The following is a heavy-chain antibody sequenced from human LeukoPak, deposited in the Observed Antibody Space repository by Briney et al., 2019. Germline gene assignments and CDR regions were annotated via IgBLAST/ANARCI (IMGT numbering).Heavy chain of an antibody. D-gene: IGHD1-7*01. CDR1: GGTFSSYA. CDR2: IIPIFGTA. V-gene: IGHV1-69*13. Sequence: ASVKVSCKASGGTFSSYAISWVRQAPGHGLEWMGGIIPIFGTANYAQKFQGRVTITADESTSTAYMELSSLRSEDTAVYYCNTGTTGSHDYWGQGTLVTVSS. CDR3: NTGTTGSHDY. J-gene: IGHJ4*02.